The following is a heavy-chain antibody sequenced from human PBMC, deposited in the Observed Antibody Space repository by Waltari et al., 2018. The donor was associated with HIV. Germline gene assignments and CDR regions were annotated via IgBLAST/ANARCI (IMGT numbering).Heavy chain of an antibody. Sequence: EVQLLESGGGLVQPGGSRRLSCAASGFAYVSYAITWVRQSPERGLEWVAAVSGSGAKSFYADSVKGRFTIPRDNSKNTVFLQMNSLRAADTAIYYCAKAYYENTAYYYDFWGRGTRVTVSS. D-gene: IGHD3-22*01. J-gene: IGHJ4*02. CDR3: AKAYYENTAYYYDF. V-gene: IGHV3-23*01. CDR2: VSGSGAKS. CDR1: GFAYVSYA.